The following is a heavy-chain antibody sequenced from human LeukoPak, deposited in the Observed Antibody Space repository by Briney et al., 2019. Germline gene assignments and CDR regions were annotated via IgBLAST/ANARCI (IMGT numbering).Heavy chain of an antibody. CDR2: IYHSGST. J-gene: IGHJ6*02. CDR3: ARLGLFRSNYYYYYGMDV. V-gene: IGHV4-4*02. Sequence: PSGTLSLTCAVSGGSISSSNWWSWVRQPPGKGLEWIGEIYHSGSTNYNPSLKSRVTISVDKSKNQFSLKLSSVTAADTAVYYCARLGLFRSNYYYYYGMDVWGQGTTVTVSS. CDR1: GGSISSSNW. D-gene: IGHD3-10*02.